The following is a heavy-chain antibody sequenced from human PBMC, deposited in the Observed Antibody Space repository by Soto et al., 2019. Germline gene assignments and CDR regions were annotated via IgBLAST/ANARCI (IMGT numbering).Heavy chain of an antibody. CDR2: IYYSGST. Sequence: PSETLSLTCTVSGGSISSGDYYWSWIRQPPGKGLEWIGYIYYSGSTYYNPSLKSRVTISVDTSKNQFSLKLSSVTAADTAVYYCARSPDTYYDYVWGSYRYTEGGAFDIWGQGTMVTVSS. CDR3: ARSPDTYYDYVWGSYRYTEGGAFDI. D-gene: IGHD3-16*02. CDR1: GGSISSGDYY. J-gene: IGHJ3*02. V-gene: IGHV4-30-4*01.